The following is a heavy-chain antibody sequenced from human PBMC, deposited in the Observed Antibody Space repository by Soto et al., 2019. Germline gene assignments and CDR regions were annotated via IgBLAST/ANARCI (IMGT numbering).Heavy chain of an antibody. Sequence: GGSLRLSCAASGFTFDNYAMYWVRQAPGKGLDWVSAISGGGGGTYYAASVKGRFTISRDNSKNTLYLQLSSLRADDSAVYFCAKSYLADSATSGVDYWGPGTLVTVSS. CDR3: AKSYLADSATSGVDY. V-gene: IGHV3-23*01. CDR2: ISGGGGGT. CDR1: GFTFDNYA. D-gene: IGHD5-18*01. J-gene: IGHJ4*02.